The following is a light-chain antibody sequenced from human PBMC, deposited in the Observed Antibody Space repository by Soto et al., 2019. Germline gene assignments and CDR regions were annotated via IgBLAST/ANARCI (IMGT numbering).Light chain of an antibody. J-gene: IGLJ2*01. CDR2: DVN. Sequence: QSVLTQPRSVSGSPGQSVTISCTGTSSDVGGFNYVSWYQQHPGKAPKLMLYDVNKRPSGVPDRFSGSKSGNTASLTISGLQAEDEADYCCCSYGGSSHVIFGGGTKLTVL. V-gene: IGLV2-11*01. CDR3: CSYGGSSHVI. CDR1: SSDVGGFNY.